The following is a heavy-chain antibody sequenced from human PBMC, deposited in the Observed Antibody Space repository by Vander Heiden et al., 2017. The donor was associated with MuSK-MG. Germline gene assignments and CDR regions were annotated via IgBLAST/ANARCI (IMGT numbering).Heavy chain of an antibody. CDR3: TRRQYNFGYMDV. D-gene: IGHD5-18*01. CDR2: IRSKAYGGTT. V-gene: IGHV3-49*03. J-gene: IGHJ6*03. CDR1: GFSFGDYA. Sequence: EVQLVASGGGLVQPGRTLRLSCTTSGFSFGDYAMSWFRQAPGKGLEWVGFIRSKAYGGTTEYAASVKGRFSISRDDSKNIAYLQMNSLKTEDTAVYYCTRRQYNFGYMDVWGKGTTVTVSS.